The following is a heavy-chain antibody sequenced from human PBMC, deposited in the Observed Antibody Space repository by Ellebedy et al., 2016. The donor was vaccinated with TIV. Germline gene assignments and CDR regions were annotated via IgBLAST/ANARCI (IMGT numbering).Heavy chain of an antibody. J-gene: IGHJ4*02. D-gene: IGHD3-3*01. CDR3: AKDHRQRWSGYAYFDY. Sequence: GGSLRLSCAASGFTFSSYAMSWVRQAPGKGLEWVSAISGSGGSTYYADSVKGRFTISRDNSKNTLYLQMNRLRAEDTAVYYCAKDHRQRWSGYAYFDYWGQGTLVTVSS. CDR2: ISGSGGST. CDR1: GFTFSSYA. V-gene: IGHV3-23*01.